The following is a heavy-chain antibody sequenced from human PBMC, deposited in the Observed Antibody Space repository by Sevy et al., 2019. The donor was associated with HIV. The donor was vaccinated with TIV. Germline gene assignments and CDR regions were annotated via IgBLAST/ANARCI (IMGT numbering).Heavy chain of an antibody. J-gene: IGHJ4*02. CDR1: GDSFSSYF. V-gene: IGHV4-4*07. D-gene: IGHD7-27*01. Sequence: SESLSLTCTVSGDSFSSYFWAWIRQPAGKGLEWIGRINTSGSTNYNPSLKSRVTMSVDTSKSQFSLKVTSLTAADTAIYFSASSNWVTATSRFSKSYYFDYLGQGSPVTVSS. CDR2: INTSGST. CDR3: ASSNWVTATSRFSKSYYFDY.